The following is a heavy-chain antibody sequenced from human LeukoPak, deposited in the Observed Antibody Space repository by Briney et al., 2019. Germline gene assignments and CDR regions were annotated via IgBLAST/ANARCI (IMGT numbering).Heavy chain of an antibody. Sequence: SETLCLTCTVSGGSIRGYYWSWIRQPPGKALEWIGYINDSGSTDYNPSLKSRVTISLDTSNNQFSLKLSSVTAAETAIYYCARHLAARLGAARFLDYWGQGTLVTVSS. D-gene: IGHD4/OR15-4a*01. CDR1: GGSIRGYY. CDR2: INDSGST. CDR3: ARHLAARLGAARFLDY. V-gene: IGHV4-59*08. J-gene: IGHJ4*02.